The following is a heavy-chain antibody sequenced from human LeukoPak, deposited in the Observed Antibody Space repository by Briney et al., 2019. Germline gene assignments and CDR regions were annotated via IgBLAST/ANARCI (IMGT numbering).Heavy chain of an antibody. CDR2: ISCSSNYI. D-gene: IGHD1-26*01. Sequence: GGSLSLPCAASGFTFSRYSMHWPRHAPGKGLEWVSYISCSSNYIYYADSVKRRFNLHRDNAKHSLYLPKNSQRAEDTAVDYCAGGGGGSYYHLLDYWGQGTLVTVSS. J-gene: IGHJ4*02. V-gene: IGHV3-21*01. CDR3: AGGGGGSYYHLLDY. CDR1: GFTFSRYS.